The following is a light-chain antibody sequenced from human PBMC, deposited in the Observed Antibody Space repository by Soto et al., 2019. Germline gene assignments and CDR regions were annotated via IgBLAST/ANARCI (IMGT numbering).Light chain of an antibody. CDR1: LSVNNN. V-gene: IGKV3-15*01. J-gene: IGKJ3*01. CDR2: RAS. CDR3: QQYDSSPCT. Sequence: EVVMTQSPATMSVSPGERATLSCRASLSVNNNLAWYQQKPGQPPRLLLYRASTRATGVPASFSGSGSGKEFTLTIGSLESEDFAIYYCQQYDSSPCTFGPGTKVAIK.